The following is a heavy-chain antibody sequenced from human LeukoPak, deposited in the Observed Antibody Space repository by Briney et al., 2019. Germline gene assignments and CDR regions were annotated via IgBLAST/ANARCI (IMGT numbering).Heavy chain of an antibody. CDR1: GYSFTTYD. J-gene: IGHJ4*02. CDR3: ARAAKSSPCYFDY. CDR2: MNPNSART. Sequence: GASVKVSCKASGYSFTTYDFNWVRQATGQGLGWMGWMNPNSARTGYAQKFQGRVTMTWDASINTAYLELNSLTSDDTAIYFCARAAKSSPCYFDYGGQGSLVTVSS. V-gene: IGHV1-8*01. D-gene: IGHD5/OR15-5a*01.